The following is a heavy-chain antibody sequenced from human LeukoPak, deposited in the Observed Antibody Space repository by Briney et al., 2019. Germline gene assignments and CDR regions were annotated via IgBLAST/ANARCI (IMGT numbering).Heavy chain of an antibody. CDR1: GFTFSAYP. Sequence: GTSLRLSCSASGFTFSAYPIHWVRQTPGKGLDWLAFISYDGSTNFYADSVKGRFTISRDNSKNTGYLQIISLRPDDTAVYYCATDGRNRGVMAMDVWGQGTTVTVSS. CDR3: ATDGRNRGVMAMDV. J-gene: IGHJ6*02. CDR2: ISYDGSTN. V-gene: IGHV3-30-3*01. D-gene: IGHD3-10*01.